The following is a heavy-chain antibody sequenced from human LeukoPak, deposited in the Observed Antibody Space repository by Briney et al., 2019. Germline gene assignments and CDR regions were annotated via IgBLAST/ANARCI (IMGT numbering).Heavy chain of an antibody. Sequence: GGSLRLSCAASGFSFNNYWIHWVRQAPGKGLVWVSSTSTDGSTTVYGDSVKGRFTISRDNGKNTLDLQLNSLRVEDTAVYFCTRTGYRHGMDVWGQGTTATVSS. CDR3: TRTGYRHGMDV. J-gene: IGHJ6*02. CDR1: GFSFNNYW. V-gene: IGHV3-74*01. CDR2: TSTDGSTT. D-gene: IGHD3-16*02.